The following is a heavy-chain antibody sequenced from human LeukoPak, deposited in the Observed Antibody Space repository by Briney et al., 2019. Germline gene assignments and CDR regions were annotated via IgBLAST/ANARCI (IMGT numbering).Heavy chain of an antibody. V-gene: IGHV1-46*01. D-gene: IGHD2-2*03. CDR3: ARGGYCSSTTCSNDAFDI. J-gene: IGHJ3*02. CDR1: GYTFTSYY. Sequence: ASVKVSCKASGYTFTSYYMHWVRQAPGQGLEWMGIINPSGGSTSYAQKFQGRVTMTRDTSTSTGYMELSSLRSDDTAVYYCARGGYCSSTTCSNDAFDIWGQGTMVTVSS. CDR2: INPSGGST.